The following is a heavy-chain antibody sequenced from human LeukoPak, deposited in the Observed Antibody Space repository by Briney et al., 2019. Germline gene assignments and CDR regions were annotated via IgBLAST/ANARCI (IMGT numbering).Heavy chain of an antibody. CDR3: AKERVVGATTRYAFDI. CDR1: GFTFDDYA. V-gene: IGHV3-9*03. D-gene: IGHD1-26*01. J-gene: IGHJ3*02. CDR2: ISWNSGSI. Sequence: GRSLRLSCAASGFTFDDYAMHWVRQAPGKGLEWVSGISWNSGSIGYADSVKGRFTISRDNAKNSLYLQMNSLRAEDMALYYCAKERVVGATTRYAFDIWGQGTMVTVSS.